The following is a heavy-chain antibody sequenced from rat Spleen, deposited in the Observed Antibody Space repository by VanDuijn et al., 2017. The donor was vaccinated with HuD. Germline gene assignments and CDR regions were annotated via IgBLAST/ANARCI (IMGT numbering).Heavy chain of an antibody. CDR2: IQSGGST. V-gene: IGHV2-27*01. D-gene: IGHD1-2*01. CDR1: GFSLTAFH. J-gene: IGHJ2*01. CDR3: ARADIAAISTGGI. Sequence: QVQVKESGPGLVQPSQTLSLTCTVSGFSLTAFHVHWVRQPPGKGLEWMGRIQSGGSTDYNSALKSRLSISRDTSKSQVFLKMNSLQTEDTAMYFCARADIAAISTGGIWGQGVMVTVSS.